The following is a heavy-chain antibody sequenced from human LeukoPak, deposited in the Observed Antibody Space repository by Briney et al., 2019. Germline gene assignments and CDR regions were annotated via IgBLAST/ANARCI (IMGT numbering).Heavy chain of an antibody. CDR2: IYDSGST. V-gene: IGHV4-59*01. J-gene: IGHJ4*02. Sequence: PSETLSLTCTLSGVSMTYYYWSWIRQPPGKGLEWIGFIYDSGSTYYNPSLKSRVTISVDTPKNQFSLKLSSVTAADTAMYYCALYSSSSDYWGQGTLVTVSS. D-gene: IGHD6-6*01. CDR1: GVSMTYYY. CDR3: ALYSSSSDY.